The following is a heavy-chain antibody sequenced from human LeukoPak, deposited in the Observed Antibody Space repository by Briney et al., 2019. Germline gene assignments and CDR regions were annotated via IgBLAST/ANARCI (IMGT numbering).Heavy chain of an antibody. V-gene: IGHV4-30-4*01. CDR2: IYYSGST. CDR3: ARDIASAGGDNWFDP. CDR1: GASISSGDYY. Sequence: SETLSLTCTVSGASISSGDYYWSWIRQPPGNGLEWIGYIYYSGSTYYNPSLKSRVTISVDTSKNQFSLKLSSVTAADTAVYYCARDIASAGGDNWFDPWGQGTLVTVSS. D-gene: IGHD6-19*01. J-gene: IGHJ5*02.